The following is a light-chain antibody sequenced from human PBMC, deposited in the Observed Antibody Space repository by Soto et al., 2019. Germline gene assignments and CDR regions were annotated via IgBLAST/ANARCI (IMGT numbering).Light chain of an antibody. Sequence: IVITQSPATLSVSPGERATSCCRPSQSVSSNLAWYQQKPGQAPRLLTYGASTRATGIPARFSGSGSGTDFTLTISSLQPEDFATYYCQQLNSYSALTFGGGTKVDI. CDR3: QQLNSYSALT. V-gene: IGKV3-15*01. CDR2: GAS. CDR1: QSVSSN. J-gene: IGKJ4*01.